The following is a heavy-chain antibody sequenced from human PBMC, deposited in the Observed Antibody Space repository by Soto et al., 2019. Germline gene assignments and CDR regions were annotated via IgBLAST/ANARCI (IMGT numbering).Heavy chain of an antibody. CDR1: GYSFTSYW. J-gene: IGHJ6*02. CDR3: ASGVVRGYYYYGMDV. D-gene: IGHD3-10*01. V-gene: IGHV5-51*01. Sequence: GESVKISCXGSGYSFTSYWIGWVRQMPGKGLEWMGIIYPGDSDTRYSPSFQGQVTISADKSISTAYLQWSSLKASDTAMYYCASGVVRGYYYYGMDVWGQGTTVTVSS. CDR2: IYPGDSDT.